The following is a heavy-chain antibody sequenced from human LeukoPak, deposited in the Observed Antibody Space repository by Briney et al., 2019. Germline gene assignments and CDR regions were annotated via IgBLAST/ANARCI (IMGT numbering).Heavy chain of an antibody. V-gene: IGHV3-21*01. D-gene: IGHD1-26*01. J-gene: IGHJ4*02. CDR2: ITSSSNFI. CDR3: ARTRGSGSYHFDY. Sequence: VKPGGSLRLSCAASGFTFSSYSMNWVRQAPGLGLEWVSSITSSSNFIYYADSVEGRFTISRDNAKNSLYLQMNSLRAEDTAAYYCARTRGSGSYHFDYWGQGTLVTVSS. CDR1: GFTFSSYS.